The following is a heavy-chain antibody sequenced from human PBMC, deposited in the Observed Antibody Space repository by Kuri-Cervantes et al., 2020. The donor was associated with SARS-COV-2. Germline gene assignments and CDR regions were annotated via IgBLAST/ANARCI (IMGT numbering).Heavy chain of an antibody. CDR3: VKGQTGTTLSLDN. D-gene: IGHD1-1*01. J-gene: IGHJ4*02. V-gene: IGHV3-43*01. CDR1: GFQFDDYT. CDR2: ISWDGATT. Sequence: GESLKVSCAASGFQFDDYTMHWVRQPPGKGLEWVSLISWDGATTYYADSVKGRFTISRDNSRNSLYLQMNVLRSEDIALYYCVKGQTGTTLSLDNWGQGTLVTVSS.